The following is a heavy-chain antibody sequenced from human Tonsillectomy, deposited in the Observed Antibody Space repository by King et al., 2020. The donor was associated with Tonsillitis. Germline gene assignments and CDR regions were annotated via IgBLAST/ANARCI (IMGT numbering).Heavy chain of an antibody. CDR2: ITSSSNYI. D-gene: IGHD6-13*01. J-gene: IGHJ4*02. CDR3: ATTSIAAAGSY. CDR1: GFTFSTYS. V-gene: IGHV3-21*01. Sequence: VQLVESGGGLVKPGGSLRLSCATSGFTFSTYSMSWVRQAPGKGLEWVSSITSSSNYISYADSETGRFSISRDNAKNSLHLQMNGLRAEDTAMYYCATTSIAAAGSYWGQGTLVTVSS.